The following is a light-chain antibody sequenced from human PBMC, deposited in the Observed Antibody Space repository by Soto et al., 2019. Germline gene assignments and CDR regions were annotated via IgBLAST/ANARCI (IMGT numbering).Light chain of an antibody. CDR3: QQYASYPWT. CDR1: QYISTW. J-gene: IGKJ1*01. Sequence: DTQMTQSPSTLSASVGDRVTIICRASQYISTWLAWYPQKPGKAPKLLIYRASTLESGVPSRFSGSGSGTEFTLTISSLQPDDFATYYCQQYASYPWTFGQGTKVEIK. CDR2: RAS. V-gene: IGKV1-5*03.